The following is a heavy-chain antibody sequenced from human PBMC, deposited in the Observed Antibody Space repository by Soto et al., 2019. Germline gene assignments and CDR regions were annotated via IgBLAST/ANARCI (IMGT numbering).Heavy chain of an antibody. J-gene: IGHJ4*02. CDR2: ISGSGGST. CDR1: GFTFISYA. D-gene: IGHD3-9*01. CDR3: AKNGYFDWLLFDY. Sequence: GGSLRLSCAASGFTFISYAMSWVLQAPGKGLEWVSAISGSGGSTYYADSVKGRFTISRDNSKNTLYLQMNSLRAEDTAVYYCAKNGYFDWLLFDYWGQGTLVTVSS. V-gene: IGHV3-23*01.